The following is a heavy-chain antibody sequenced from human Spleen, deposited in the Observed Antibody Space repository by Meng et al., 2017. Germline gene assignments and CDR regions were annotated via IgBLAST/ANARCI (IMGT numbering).Heavy chain of an antibody. CDR2: INPDTGDT. D-gene: IGHD2-21*01. V-gene: IGHV1-2*06. CDR1: GYTFTAYY. CDR3: ARDENISLGKLFGDY. J-gene: IGHJ4*02. Sequence: VHLVQSGAYLKKPGSSVKVSCKPSGYTFTAYYIHWVRQAPGQGLEWMGHINPDTGDTLYAQKFQGRVSMTGDTSISTAYVELSGLRSDDTAVYYCARDENISLGKLFGDYWGQGTLVTVSS.